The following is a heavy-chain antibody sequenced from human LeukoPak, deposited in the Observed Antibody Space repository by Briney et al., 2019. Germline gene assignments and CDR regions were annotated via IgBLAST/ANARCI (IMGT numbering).Heavy chain of an antibody. J-gene: IGHJ6*03. Sequence: GGSLRLSCAASGLTFSSYVMSWVRQAPGKGLEWVSGNDGGGYTYYADSMKGRFTISRDNSKNTLYLQMNSLRAEDTAVYYCAKGGSSWEYYMDVWGKGTTVTVSS. CDR3: AKGGSSWEYYMDV. V-gene: IGHV3-23*01. D-gene: IGHD6-13*01. CDR2: NDGGGYT. CDR1: GLTFSSYV.